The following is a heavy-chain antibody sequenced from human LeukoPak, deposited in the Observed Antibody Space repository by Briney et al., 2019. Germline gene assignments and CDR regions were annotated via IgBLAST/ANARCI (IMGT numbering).Heavy chain of an antibody. V-gene: IGHV4-59*01. J-gene: IGHJ3*02. CDR2: IYYSGST. D-gene: IGHD3-10*01. Sequence: PSETLSLTCTVSGGSISSYYWSWIRQPPGKGLEWIGYIYYSGSTNYNPSLKSRVTIPVDTSKNQFSLKLSSVTAADTAVYYCARGPLGELFNDAFDIWGQGTLVTVSS. CDR1: GGSISSYY. CDR3: ARGPLGELFNDAFDI.